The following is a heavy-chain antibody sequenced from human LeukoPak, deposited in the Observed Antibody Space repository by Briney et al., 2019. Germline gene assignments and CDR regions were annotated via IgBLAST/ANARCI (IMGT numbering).Heavy chain of an antibody. CDR1: GDTVSSNSAA. CDR3: ARGNSGHIDY. V-gene: IGHV6-1*01. CDR2: TYYRSKWHN. Sequence: SQTLSLTCAISGDTVSSNSAAWNWIRQSPSRGLEWLGRTYYRSKWHNGYAVSVKSRISINPDTSKNQFSLQLNSVTPEDAAVYYCARGNSGHIDYWGQGTLVTVSS. J-gene: IGHJ4*02. D-gene: IGHD1-26*01.